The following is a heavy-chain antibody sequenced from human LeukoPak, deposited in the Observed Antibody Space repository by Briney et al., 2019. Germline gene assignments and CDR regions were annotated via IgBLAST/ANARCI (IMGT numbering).Heavy chain of an antibody. D-gene: IGHD5-18*01. J-gene: IGHJ2*01. CDR3: ARGKDTAMVTESEGADHWYFDL. CDR1: GFTFSSYS. V-gene: IGHV3-23*01. CDR2: ISDSGDST. Sequence: GGSLRLSCAASGFTFSSYSMTWVRQTPGKGLEWVSGISDSGDSTYYADSVKGRFTISRDNSKNTLYLQMNSLRAEDTAVYYCARGKDTAMVTESEGADHWYFDLWGRGTLVTVSS.